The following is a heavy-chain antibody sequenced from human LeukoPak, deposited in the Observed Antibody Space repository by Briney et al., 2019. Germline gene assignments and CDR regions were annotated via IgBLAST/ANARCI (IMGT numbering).Heavy chain of an antibody. Sequence: GGSLRLSCAASGFTISDYYMSRIRQAPGKGLEWVSYISSSGSTIYYADSVKGRFTISRDNAKNSLYLQMNSLRAEDTAVYYCARDLGSGWYGGVNWFDPWGQGTLVTVSS. CDR3: ARDLGSGWYGGVNWFDP. CDR1: GFTISDYY. J-gene: IGHJ5*02. D-gene: IGHD6-19*01. V-gene: IGHV3-11*01. CDR2: ISSSGSTI.